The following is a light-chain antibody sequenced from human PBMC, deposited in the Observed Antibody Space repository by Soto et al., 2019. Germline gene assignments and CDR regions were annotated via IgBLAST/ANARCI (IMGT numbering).Light chain of an antibody. CDR1: QSVSSY. Sequence: EIVLTQSPATLSLSPGERATLSCRASQSVSSYLAWYQQKPGQAPRLLIYDASNRATGIPARFSGSGSGTDFTLTISSLEPEDFAVYYCQQRSNRPRELTFGGGTKVEIK. CDR3: QQRSNRPRELT. J-gene: IGKJ4*01. CDR2: DAS. V-gene: IGKV3-11*01.